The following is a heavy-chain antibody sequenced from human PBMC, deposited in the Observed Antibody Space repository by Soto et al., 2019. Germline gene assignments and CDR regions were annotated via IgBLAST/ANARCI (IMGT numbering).Heavy chain of an antibody. CDR1: GYVFTGYY. D-gene: IGHD3-22*01. J-gene: IGHJ4*02. CDR2: INCRSGGT. CDR3: MRGASARDSSGYPYYFDP. V-gene: IGHV1-2*02. Sequence: PWPSVKVSCKTSGYVFTGYYLHWVRQAPGQGLEWMGWINCRSGGTTYTQKFQGRVTLTMDTSTSTAYMELSSLISDDTALYYCMRGASARDSSGYPYYFDPWGQGTLVTVSS.